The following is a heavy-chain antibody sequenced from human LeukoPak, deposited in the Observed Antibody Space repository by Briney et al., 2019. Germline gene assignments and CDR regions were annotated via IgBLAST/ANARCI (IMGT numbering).Heavy chain of an antibody. D-gene: IGHD5-18*01. CDR2: INHSGST. Sequence: SETLSLTCAVYGGSFSGYYWSWIRQPPGKGLEWIGEINHSGSTNYNPSLKSRVTISVDTSKNQFSLKLSSVTAADTAVYYCATDVDTAMVHWGQGTLVTVSS. V-gene: IGHV4-34*01. J-gene: IGHJ4*02. CDR1: GGSFSGYY. CDR3: ATDVDTAMVH.